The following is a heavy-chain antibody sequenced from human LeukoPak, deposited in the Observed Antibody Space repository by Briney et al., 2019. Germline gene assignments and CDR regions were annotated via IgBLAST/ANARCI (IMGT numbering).Heavy chain of an antibody. J-gene: IGHJ6*03. CDR1: GYTFTRYG. CDR3: ARAEGVVVAAHIDV. Sequence: ASVKVSCKASGYTFTRYGIYWVRQAPGQGLEWMGWISGYNGNTKYAQKFQGRVSVTTDTSTSTAYMELRSLRSDDTAVYYCARAEGVVVAAHIDVWGKGTTVIASS. CDR2: ISGYNGNT. D-gene: IGHD2-15*01. V-gene: IGHV1-18*01.